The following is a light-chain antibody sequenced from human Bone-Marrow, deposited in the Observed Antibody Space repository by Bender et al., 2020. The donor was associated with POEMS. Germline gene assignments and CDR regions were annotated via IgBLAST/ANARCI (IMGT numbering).Light chain of an antibody. V-gene: IGLV1-44*01. Sequence: QSALTQPASVSGSPGQSITISCTGSSGDHSLVSWYQHLPGTAPRLVVYSNYQRPSGVPARFSGSKSGTSASLAISDIQSEDEGDYYCSSWDDSLSGWVFGGGTKLTVL. CDR3: SSWDDSLSGWV. CDR2: SNY. J-gene: IGLJ3*02. CDR1: SGDHSL.